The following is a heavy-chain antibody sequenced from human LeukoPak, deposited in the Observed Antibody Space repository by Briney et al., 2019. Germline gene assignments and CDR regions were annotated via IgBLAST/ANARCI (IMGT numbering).Heavy chain of an antibody. CDR1: GITFSAYA. V-gene: IGHV3-53*01. J-gene: IGHJ4*02. CDR3: ARARIAARSPFDY. Sequence: GGSLRLSCAASGITFSAYAMSWVRQAPGKGLEWVSVIYSGGSTYYADSVKGRFTISRDNSKNTLYLQMNSLRAEDTAVYYCARARIAARSPFDYWGQGTLVTVSS. D-gene: IGHD6-6*01. CDR2: IYSGGST.